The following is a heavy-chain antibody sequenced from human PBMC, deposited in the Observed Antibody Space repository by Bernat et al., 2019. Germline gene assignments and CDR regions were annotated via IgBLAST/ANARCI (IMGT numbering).Heavy chain of an antibody. V-gene: IGHV1-46*01. CDR1: GYTFTTYY. Sequence: QVQLVQSGPEVKKPGASVKVSCEASGYTFTTYYMHWVRQAPGQGLEWKGLINPSGDSTTYAQNFQGRITLTRDTSTSTVYMEVTSLRSDDSAVYYCAREKPSVYHFDNWGQGTLVTVSS. J-gene: IGHJ4*02. CDR2: INPSGDST. CDR3: AREKPSVYHFDN. D-gene: IGHD5/OR15-5a*01.